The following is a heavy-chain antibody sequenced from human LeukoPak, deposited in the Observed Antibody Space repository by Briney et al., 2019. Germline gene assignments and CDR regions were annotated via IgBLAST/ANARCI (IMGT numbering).Heavy chain of an antibody. CDR2: IYYSGST. CDR3: ARSLYYFGSDSFDI. D-gene: IGHD3-10*01. Sequence: SETLSLTCTVSGGSISSYYWNWIRQPPGKGLEWIGYIYYSGSTNYNPSLKSRVTISVDTSKNQFSLKLSSVTAADTAVYYCARSLYYFGSDSFDIWGQGTMVTVSS. J-gene: IGHJ3*02. V-gene: IGHV4-59*01. CDR1: GGSISSYY.